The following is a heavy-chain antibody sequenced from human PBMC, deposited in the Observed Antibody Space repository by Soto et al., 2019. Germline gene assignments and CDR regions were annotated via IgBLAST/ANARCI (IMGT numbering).Heavy chain of an antibody. CDR1: GYTFNTYW. D-gene: IGHD2-21*01. CDR2: MSPSNSDI. CDR3: ARQGRTSASSDF. J-gene: IGHJ4*02. Sequence: GESLKISCRGFGYTFNTYWIGWVRQMPGKGLEWMGVMSPSNSDIRYSPAFQGQVSISADTSISTAYLQWSSLKTSDSGMYYCARQGRTSASSDFWGQGTLVTVSS. V-gene: IGHV5-51*01.